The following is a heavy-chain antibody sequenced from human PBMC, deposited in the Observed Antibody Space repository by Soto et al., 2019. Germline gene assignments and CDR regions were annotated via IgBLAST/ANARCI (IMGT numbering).Heavy chain of an antibody. CDR2: INHSGST. J-gene: IGHJ5*02. CDR3: ARGPYQLPEFKMFDP. D-gene: IGHD2-2*01. Sequence: TLSLTCAVYGGSFSGYYWSWIRQPPGKGLEWIGEINHSGSTNYNPSLKSRVTISVDTSKNQFSLKLSSVTAADTAVYYCARGPYQLPEFKMFDPWGQGTLVTVSS. V-gene: IGHV4-34*01. CDR1: GGSFSGYY.